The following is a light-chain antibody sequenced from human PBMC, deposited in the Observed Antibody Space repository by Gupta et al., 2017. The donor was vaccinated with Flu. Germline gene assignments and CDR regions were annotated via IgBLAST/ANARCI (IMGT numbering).Light chain of an antibody. Sequence: QPVVTQEPSFSVSPGGTVTLTCGLSSGSVSTSYYPSWYQQTPGQPPRTLIYSTNIRSSGVPDRISGSILGNKAALTITGAQADDECNYYCVLYMGSGVWVFGGGTKLTVL. CDR3: VLYMGSGVWV. CDR1: SGSVSTSYY. CDR2: STN. J-gene: IGLJ3*02. V-gene: IGLV8-61*01.